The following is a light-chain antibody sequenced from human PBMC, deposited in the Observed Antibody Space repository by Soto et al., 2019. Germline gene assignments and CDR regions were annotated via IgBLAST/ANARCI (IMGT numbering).Light chain of an antibody. J-gene: IGLJ3*02. CDR1: SGSIASNY. CDR2: EDY. V-gene: IGLV6-57*01. CDR3: QSYDATNQV. Sequence: NFMLTQPDSVAESPGKTVTISCTRSSGSIASNYVQWYQQRPGSSPTTVIYEDYQRPSGVPDRFSGSIDSSSNSASLTISGLETEDEADYYCQSYDATNQVFGGGTKLTVL.